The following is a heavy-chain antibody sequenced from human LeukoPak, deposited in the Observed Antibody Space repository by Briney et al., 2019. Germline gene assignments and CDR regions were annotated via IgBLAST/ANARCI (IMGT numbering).Heavy chain of an antibody. CDR2: FDPEDGET. CDR1: GYTLTELS. D-gene: IGHD2-21*01. J-gene: IGHJ2*01. Sequence: ASVKVSCKVSGYTLTELSMHWVRQAPGKGLEWMGGFDPEDGETIYAQKFQGRVTMTEDTSTDTAYMELSSLRSEDTAVYYCATPQHSRRHWYFDLWGRGTLVTVSS. CDR3: ATPQHSRRHWYFDL. V-gene: IGHV1-24*01.